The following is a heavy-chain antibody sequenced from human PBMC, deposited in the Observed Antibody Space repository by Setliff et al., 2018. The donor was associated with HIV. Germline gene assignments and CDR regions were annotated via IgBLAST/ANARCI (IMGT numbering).Heavy chain of an antibody. CDR1: GYTFTSYY. CDR3: ARDPAPSSSASYFQH. J-gene: IGHJ1*01. D-gene: IGHD6-6*01. Sequence: ASVKVSCKASGYTFTSYYVHWVRQAPGQGLEWKGILNPSGDSTTYAQKFQGRVTMTRDTSTSTVYMELSSLRSEDTAVYYCARDPAPSSSASYFQHRGQGTPVTVSS. CDR2: LNPSGDST. V-gene: IGHV1-46*01.